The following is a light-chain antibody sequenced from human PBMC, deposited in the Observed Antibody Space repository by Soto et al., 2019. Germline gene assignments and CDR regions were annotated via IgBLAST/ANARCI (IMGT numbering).Light chain of an antibody. Sequence: DIVMTQTPLSLSVTPGQPASISCKSSQSLLHSDGKTFFYWYLQRPGQPPRVIIYKISDRLSGVPDRFSGSGVGTDFTLKISRVEAEDVGVYYCMQATHFPRTFGQGTNVDIK. CDR3: MQATHFPRT. J-gene: IGKJ1*01. V-gene: IGKV2-24*01. CDR1: QSLLHSDGKTF. CDR2: KIS.